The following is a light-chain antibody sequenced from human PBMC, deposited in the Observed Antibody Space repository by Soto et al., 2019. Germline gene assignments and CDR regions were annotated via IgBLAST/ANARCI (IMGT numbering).Light chain of an antibody. CDR1: QDLRGW. CDR3: QATHSFPFT. V-gene: IGKV1-12*01. Sequence: IQMTQSPASVSASVGDTVTITCRASQDLRGWLAWYQQRPGPAPNLLIYASSTLNSGVPSRFSGSGSGTDFNLTISGLQPEDFSTYVCQATHSFPFTFGPGTKV. J-gene: IGKJ3*01. CDR2: ASS.